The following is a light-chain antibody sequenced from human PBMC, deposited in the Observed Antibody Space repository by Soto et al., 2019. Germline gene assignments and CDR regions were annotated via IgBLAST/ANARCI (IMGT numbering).Light chain of an antibody. J-gene: IGKJ1*01. CDR3: QQYNSYPWT. Sequence: DIQMTQTPSTLSGSVGDRVTVTCRAGQTISSWLAWYQQKPGKAPKLLIYRASTLKSGVPSRFSGSGSGTECTLTISSLQPDDFATYYCQQYNSYPWTFGQGTKVDI. CDR1: QTISSW. CDR2: RAS. V-gene: IGKV1-5*03.